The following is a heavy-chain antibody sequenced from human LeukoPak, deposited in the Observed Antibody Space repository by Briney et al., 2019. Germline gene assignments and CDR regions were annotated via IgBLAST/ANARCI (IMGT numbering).Heavy chain of an antibody. J-gene: IGHJ3*02. CDR1: GYTFSSYF. D-gene: IGHD2-15*01. CDR2: INPSGGSA. V-gene: IGHV1-46*01. CDR3: ARIPSGSGPDAFDI. Sequence: ASVKVSCKASGYTFSSYFMHWVRQAPGQGIEWMGIINPSGGSANYAEKFQGRVTMTRDTSISTAYMELSRLRSDDTAVYYCARIPSGSGPDAFDIWGQGTMVTVSS.